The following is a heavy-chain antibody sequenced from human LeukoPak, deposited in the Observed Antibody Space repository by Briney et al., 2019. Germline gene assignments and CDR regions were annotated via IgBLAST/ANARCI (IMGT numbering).Heavy chain of an antibody. CDR1: GFTFNNYA. V-gene: IGHV3-23*01. D-gene: IGHD6-13*01. CDR3: VKGGYTSRHGLDV. J-gene: IGHJ6*02. Sequence: GGSLRLSCAASGFTFNNYAMRWVRQAPGKGLEWVSGISGSGGSTYYADSVKGRFTISRDNSKNTLYLQMNSLRGEDTAVYYCVKGGYTSRHGLDVWGQGTTVTVSS. CDR2: ISGSGGST.